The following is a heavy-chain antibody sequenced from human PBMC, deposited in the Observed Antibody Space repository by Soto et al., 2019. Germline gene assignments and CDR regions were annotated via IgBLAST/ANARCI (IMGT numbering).Heavy chain of an antibody. CDR3: ASRIAAAGTWFYP. J-gene: IGHJ5*02. CDR2: ISYDGSNT. Sequence: QVQLVESGGGVVQPGRSLRLSCAASGFTFSSYAMHWVRQAPGKGLEWVAVISYDGSNTYYADSVKGRFTISRDNSKNTLYLQMNSLRAEDTAVYYCASRIAAAGTWFYPWGQGTLVTVSS. CDR1: GFTFSSYA. V-gene: IGHV3-30-3*01. D-gene: IGHD6-13*01.